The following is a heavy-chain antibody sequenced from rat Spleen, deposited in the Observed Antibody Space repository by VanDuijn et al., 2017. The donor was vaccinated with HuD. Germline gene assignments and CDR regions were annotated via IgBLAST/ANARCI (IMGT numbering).Heavy chain of an antibody. V-gene: IGHV5-27*01. Sequence: EVQLVESDGGLVQPGRSLKLSCAASGFTLSDHYMAWVRQAPTKGLEWVATISASGGSTYFRDSVKGRFTISRDNAKSTLYLQMDSLRSEDTATYYCGTDYFGGYVMDAWGQGVSVTVSS. CDR3: GTDYFGGYVMDA. D-gene: IGHD1-11*01. J-gene: IGHJ4*01. CDR1: GFTLSDHY. CDR2: ISASGGST.